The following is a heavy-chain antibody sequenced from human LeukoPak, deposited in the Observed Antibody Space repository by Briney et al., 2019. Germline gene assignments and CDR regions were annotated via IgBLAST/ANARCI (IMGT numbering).Heavy chain of an antibody. CDR1: GGSISSYY. D-gene: IGHD6-19*01. CDR2: IYYSGST. V-gene: IGHV4-59*01. CDR3: ARGTRYSSGWSSILYYFDY. Sequence: PSETLSLTCTVSGGSISSYYWSWIRQPPGKGLEWIGYIYYSGSTNYNPSLKSRVTISVDTSKNQFSLKLSSVTAADTAVYYCARGTRYSSGWSSILYYFDYWGQGTLVTVSS. J-gene: IGHJ4*02.